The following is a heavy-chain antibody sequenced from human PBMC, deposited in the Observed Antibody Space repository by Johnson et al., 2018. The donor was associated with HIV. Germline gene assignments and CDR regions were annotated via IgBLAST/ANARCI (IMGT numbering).Heavy chain of an antibody. CDR1: GFTFSDYY. CDR3: ARGGSSWYLRAFDI. J-gene: IGHJ3*02. CDR2: ISSTGTTI. Sequence: QVQLVESGGGLVKPGGSLRVSCAASGFTFSDYYMSWIRQAPGKGLDWVSYISSTGTTIYYADSVKGRFTISRDNAMKSLYLQINSLRAEDTAVYYCARGGSSWYLRAFDIWDQGTMVTVSS. D-gene: IGHD6-13*01. V-gene: IGHV3-11*04.